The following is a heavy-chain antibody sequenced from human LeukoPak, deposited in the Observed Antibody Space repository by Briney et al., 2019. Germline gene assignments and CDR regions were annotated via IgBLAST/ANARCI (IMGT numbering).Heavy chain of an antibody. CDR1: GGSISSYY. V-gene: IGHV4-59*01. CDR2: IYYSGST. J-gene: IGHJ4*02. D-gene: IGHD3-10*01. CDR3: AREVAMVRGVWFDY. Sequence: PSETLSLTCTVSGGSISSYYWSWIRQPPGKGLEWIGYIYYSGSTNYNPSHKSRVTISVDTSKNQFSLKLSSVTAADTAVYYCAREVAMVRGVWFDYWGQGTLVTVSS.